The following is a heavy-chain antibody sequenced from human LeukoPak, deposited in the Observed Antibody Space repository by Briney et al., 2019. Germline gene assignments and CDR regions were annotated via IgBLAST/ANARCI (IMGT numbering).Heavy chain of an antibody. CDR1: GYTFTGYY. D-gene: IGHD3-10*01. CDR2: ISAYNGNT. J-gene: IGHJ4*02. Sequence: GASVKVSCKASGYTFTGYYMHWVRQAPGQGLEWMGWISAYNGNTNYAQKLQGRVTMTTDTSTSTAYMELRSLRSDDTAVYYCARDDELWFGELLSRNIDYWGQGTLVTVSS. CDR3: ARDDELWFGELLSRNIDY. V-gene: IGHV1-18*04.